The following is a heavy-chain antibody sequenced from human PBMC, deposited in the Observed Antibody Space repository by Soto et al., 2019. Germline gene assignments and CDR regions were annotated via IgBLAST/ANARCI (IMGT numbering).Heavy chain of an antibody. CDR1: GVSFSNHY. J-gene: IGHJ4*02. CDR2: TKHNANSNTK. V-gene: IGHV3-72*01. Sequence: AESLSLTCAVSGVSFSNHYVDWVRQPPGKGLEWVGRTKHNANSNTKEYAPSVKSRFTISRDNSRNSVYLQMNSLKTDDTAVYYCTMEGGYPGPDFDYWGQGTLVTVSS. CDR3: TMEGGYPGPDFDY. D-gene: IGHD1-26*01.